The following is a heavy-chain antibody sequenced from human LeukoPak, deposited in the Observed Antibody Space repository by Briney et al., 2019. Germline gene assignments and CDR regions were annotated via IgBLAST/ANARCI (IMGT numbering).Heavy chain of an antibody. CDR2: INPDSGGT. CDR1: GYTFTASS. D-gene: IGHD2-2*01. CDR3: AREGCFSNSCHVIGDDNWVDP. Sequence: GASVKVSCKASGYTFTASSMHWVRQAPGQGLEWMGWINPDSGGTNYAQKFQGRVIMTTDTSITTAYMELSRLTSDDTAVYYCAREGCFSNSCHVIGDDNWVDPWGQGTLVTVSS. J-gene: IGHJ5*01. V-gene: IGHV1-2*02.